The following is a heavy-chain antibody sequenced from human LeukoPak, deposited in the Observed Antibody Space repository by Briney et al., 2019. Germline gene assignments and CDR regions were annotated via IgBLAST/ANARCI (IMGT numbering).Heavy chain of an antibody. Sequence: PSETLSLTCAVYGGSFSGYYWSWIRQPPGKGLEWIGEINHSGSTNYNPSLKSRVTISVDTSKNQFSLKLSSVTAADTAVYYCARLMVRGVINFDYWGQGTLVTVSS. D-gene: IGHD3-10*01. CDR1: GGSFSGYY. CDR2: INHSGST. V-gene: IGHV4-34*01. J-gene: IGHJ4*02. CDR3: ARLMVRGVINFDY.